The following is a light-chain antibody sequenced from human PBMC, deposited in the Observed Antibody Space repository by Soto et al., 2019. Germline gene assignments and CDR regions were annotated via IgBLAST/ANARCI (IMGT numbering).Light chain of an antibody. V-gene: IGKV1-27*01. CDR1: QGISNY. CDR3: HKYNSAPPFT. Sequence: DIQMTQSPSSLSASVGDRVTITCRASQGISNYLAWYQQKPGKVPKLLIYAASTLQSGVPSRFSGSGSGTDFTLTISSLQPEDVASYSCHKYNSAPPFTFGPGTKVDIK. J-gene: IGKJ3*01. CDR2: AAS.